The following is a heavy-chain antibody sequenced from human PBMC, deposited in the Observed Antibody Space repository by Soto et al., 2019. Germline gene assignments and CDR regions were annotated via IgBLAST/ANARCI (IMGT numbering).Heavy chain of an antibody. D-gene: IGHD3-10*01. Sequence: ASVKISCKASGYTFTSSGINGVRQAPGQGLEWMGWISAYNGDTNYAQNLQGRVTMTTDTSTSTAYMELRSLRSDDTAVYYCARPHNHYYDSGYYYYGMDVRGQGTTVTVSS. J-gene: IGHJ6*02. CDR1: GYTFTSSG. CDR3: ARPHNHYYDSGYYYYGMDV. V-gene: IGHV1-18*01. CDR2: ISAYNGDT.